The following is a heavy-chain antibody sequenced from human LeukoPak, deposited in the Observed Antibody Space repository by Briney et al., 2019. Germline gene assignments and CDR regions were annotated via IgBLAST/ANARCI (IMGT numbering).Heavy chain of an antibody. Sequence: SETLSLTCAVYGGSFSGYYWSWIRQPPGKGLEWIGEINHSGSTNYNPSLKSRVTISVDTSKNQFSLNLRSVTAADTAVYYCARRGQAGYLYWGQGTLVTVSS. CDR3: ARRGQAGYLY. J-gene: IGHJ4*02. CDR1: GGSFSGYY. CDR2: INHSGST. D-gene: IGHD3-16*02. V-gene: IGHV4-34*01.